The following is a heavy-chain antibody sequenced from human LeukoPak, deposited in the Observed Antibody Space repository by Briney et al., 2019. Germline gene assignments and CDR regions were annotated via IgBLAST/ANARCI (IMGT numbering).Heavy chain of an antibody. D-gene: IGHD2-15*01. V-gene: IGHV3-66*01. Sequence: GGSLRLSCAASGFTVSSDYMTWVRQAPGKGLEWVSIIYSADTTYYADSERGRFTISRDNSKNTLYLQMNSLRAEDSAGYYCAREDRWMGGFDYWGQGTLVTVSS. CDR1: GFTVSSDY. J-gene: IGHJ4*02. CDR2: IYSADTT. CDR3: AREDRWMGGFDY.